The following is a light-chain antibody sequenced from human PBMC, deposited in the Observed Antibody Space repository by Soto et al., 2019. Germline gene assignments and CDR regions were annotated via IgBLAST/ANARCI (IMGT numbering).Light chain of an antibody. CDR3: VSYTGTHIPVA. Sequence: QSALTQPRSVSGSPGQSVTISRTGTSSDVGAYNSVSWYQQHPDKAPKLMIYDVSQRPSGVPDRFSGSKSGNTASLTISGLQAEDEADYYCVSYTGTHIPVALGGGTQLTVL. CDR2: DVS. V-gene: IGLV2-11*01. CDR1: SSDVGAYNS. J-gene: IGLJ2*01.